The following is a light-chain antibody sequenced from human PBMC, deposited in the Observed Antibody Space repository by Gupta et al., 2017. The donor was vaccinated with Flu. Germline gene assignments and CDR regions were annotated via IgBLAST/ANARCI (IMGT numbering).Light chain of an antibody. CDR2: DAS. CDR3: QQYNKWPPLT. V-gene: IGKV3D-15*03. J-gene: IGKJ4*01. Sequence: AIVALSCRASQNIGSDLAWFQQRPGQAPRLLIYDASIRATGVPARFSGSWSGTEFTLTISILQSEDFAVYFCQQYNKWPPLTFGGGTKVEIK. CDR1: QNIGSD.